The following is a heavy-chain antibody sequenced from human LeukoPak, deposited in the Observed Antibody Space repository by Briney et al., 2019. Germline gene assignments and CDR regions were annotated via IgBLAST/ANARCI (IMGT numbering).Heavy chain of an antibody. J-gene: IGHJ4*02. Sequence: PSETLSLTCTVSGYSISSGYYWGWIRQPPGKGLEWIGSIYHSGSTNYNPSLKSRVTISVDTSKNQFSLKLSSVTAADTAVYYCARRFTYYYDSSGYYFDYWGQGTLVTVSS. CDR3: ARRFTYYYDSSGYYFDY. V-gene: IGHV4-38-2*02. D-gene: IGHD3-22*01. CDR1: GYSISSGYY. CDR2: IYHSGST.